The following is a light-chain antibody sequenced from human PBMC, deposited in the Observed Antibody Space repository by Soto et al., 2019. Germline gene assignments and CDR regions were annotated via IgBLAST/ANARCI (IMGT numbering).Light chain of an antibody. CDR1: QDISVY. CDR2: SAS. CDR3: QKFNTAPLT. V-gene: IGKV1-27*01. Sequence: DIQMTQSPSSLSASVGDRVTITCRASQDISVYLAWYQQKPGKVPKLLIYSASTLQSGVPSRFSGSGSGTYFTLTISSLQPEDVATYYCQKFNTAPLTFGQGTLLQMK. J-gene: IGKJ5*01.